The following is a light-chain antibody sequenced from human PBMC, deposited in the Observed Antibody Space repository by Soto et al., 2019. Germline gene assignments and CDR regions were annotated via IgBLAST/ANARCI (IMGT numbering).Light chain of an antibody. CDR3: QQYGSSPWT. V-gene: IGKV3-20*01. CDR2: GAS. CDR1: QSVGTY. Sequence: EIVLTQSPATLSLFPGERATLSCRTSQSVGTYLTWYQQKPGQAPRLLIYGASSRATGIPDRFSGSGSGTDFTLTISRLEPEDFAVYYCQQYGSSPWTFGQGTKVDIK. J-gene: IGKJ1*01.